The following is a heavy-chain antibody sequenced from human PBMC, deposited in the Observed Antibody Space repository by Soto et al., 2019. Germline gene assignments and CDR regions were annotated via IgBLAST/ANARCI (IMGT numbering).Heavy chain of an antibody. CDR1: GFTFSSYW. V-gene: IGHV3-74*01. CDR3: ASDYIAAAGTNY. J-gene: IGHJ4*02. CDR2: INSDGSST. D-gene: IGHD6-13*01. Sequence: GGSLRLSCAASGFTFSSYWMHWVRQAPGKGLVWVSRINSDGSSTSYADSVKGRFTISRDNAKNTLYLQMNSLRAEDTAVYYCASDYIAAAGTNYWGQGTLVTVSS.